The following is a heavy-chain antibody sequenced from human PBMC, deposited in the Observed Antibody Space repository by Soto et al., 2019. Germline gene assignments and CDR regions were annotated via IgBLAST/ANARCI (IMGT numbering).Heavy chain of an antibody. CDR2: ISYDGSNK. CDR3: ARDLLRRWLYYYDSSGYYRPGDDGMDV. D-gene: IGHD3-22*01. CDR1: GFTFSSYA. Sequence: GGSLRLSCAASGFTFSSYAMHWVRQAPGKGLEWVAVISYDGSNKYYADSVKGRFTISRDNSKNTLYLQMNSLRAEDTAVYYCARDLLRRWLYYYDSSGYYRPGDDGMDVWGQGTTVNGSS. V-gene: IGHV3-30-3*01. J-gene: IGHJ6*01.